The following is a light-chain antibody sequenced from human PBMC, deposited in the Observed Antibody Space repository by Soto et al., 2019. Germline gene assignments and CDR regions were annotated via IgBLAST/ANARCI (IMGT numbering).Light chain of an antibody. CDR3: GSRLV. CDR1: RSDIDGYNY. Sequence: QSALTQPASVSGSPGQSITISCTETRSDIDGYNYVSWYQQYPGKAPKLLLFDVTNRPSGVSNRFSGSKSANTASLTISGLQAEDEADYYCGSRLVFGGGTKLTVL. CDR2: DVT. J-gene: IGLJ2*01. V-gene: IGLV2-14*01.